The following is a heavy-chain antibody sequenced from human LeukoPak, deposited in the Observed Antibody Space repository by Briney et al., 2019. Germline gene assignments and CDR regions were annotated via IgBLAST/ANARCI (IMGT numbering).Heavy chain of an antibody. J-gene: IGHJ3*02. Sequence: GGSLRLSSAASGFTFSSYTMNWVRQAPGKELEWVSSITSGSTYIHYADSGKGRFTISRDNAKNALYLQMNSLRAEDSAVYYCVRPNAYEAFDIWGQGTMVTVSS. V-gene: IGHV3-21*01. CDR3: VRPNAYEAFDI. D-gene: IGHD4/OR15-4a*01. CDR1: GFTFSSYT. CDR2: ITSGSTYI.